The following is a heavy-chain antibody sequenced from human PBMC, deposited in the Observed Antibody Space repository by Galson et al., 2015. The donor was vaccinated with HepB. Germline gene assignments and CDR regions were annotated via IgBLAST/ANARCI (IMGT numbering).Heavy chain of an antibody. CDR3: ARELATNDGFDI. CDR1: GYTFTSYG. CDR2: ISADNGNT. D-gene: IGHD5-24*01. Sequence: SVKVSCKASGYTFTSYGINWVRQAPGQGLEWMGWISADNGNTNYAQRLQGRVTVTTDTSSNTAYMELRSLRSDDTAVYYCARELATNDGFDIWGQGTMVTVSS. V-gene: IGHV1-18*01. J-gene: IGHJ3*02.